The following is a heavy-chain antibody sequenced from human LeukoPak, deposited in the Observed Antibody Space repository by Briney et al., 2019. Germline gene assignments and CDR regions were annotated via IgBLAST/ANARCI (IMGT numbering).Heavy chain of an antibody. D-gene: IGHD3-3*01. CDR2: VYYSGSS. Sequence: SQTLFLTCSVSGSSFSSDEYYWSWVRQHPGKGLEGIGYVYYSGSSYYIPSLESRVTMSVEVSKNQFSLELRSVTAADTAVYYCARVKVLRFLEWFLDFWGQGALVTVSS. V-gene: IGHV4-31*03. CDR3: ARVKVLRFLEWFLDF. CDR1: GSSFSSDEYY. J-gene: IGHJ4*02.